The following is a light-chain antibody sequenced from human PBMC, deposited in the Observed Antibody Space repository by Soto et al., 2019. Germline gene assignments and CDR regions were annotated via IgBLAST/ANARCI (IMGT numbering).Light chain of an antibody. CDR1: QSLLHSNGYNS. CDR3: MQALQTPYT. CDR2: LVS. J-gene: IGKJ2*01. Sequence: DFVMTPSPLSLPVTPGAPASISCRSSQSLLHSNGYNSLDWYLQTPGQSPQLLLALVSTRASGVPDRVSGSGSGTDFTLKISRVEAAEGGVEYWMQALQTPYTFGQGTKLESK. V-gene: IGKV2-28*01.